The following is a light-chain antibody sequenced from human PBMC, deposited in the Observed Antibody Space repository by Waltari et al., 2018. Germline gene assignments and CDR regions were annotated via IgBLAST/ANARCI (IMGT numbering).Light chain of an antibody. CDR2: DVN. Sequence: QSALTQPASVSGSPGQSITISCTGTSSDNGRYNYVYCYQQHPGNAPKLMIYDVNNRPSGVSSRFSGSKSGNTASLTISGLQAEDEADYYCSSYTTVTTVIFGGGTKLTVV. CDR3: SSYTTVTTVI. CDR1: SSDNGRYNY. V-gene: IGLV2-14*01. J-gene: IGLJ2*01.